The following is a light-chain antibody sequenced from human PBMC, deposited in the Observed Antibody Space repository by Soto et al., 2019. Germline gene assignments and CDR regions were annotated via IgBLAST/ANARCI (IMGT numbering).Light chain of an antibody. CDR1: QNIGSW. J-gene: IGKJ1*01. CDR3: QQFGT. V-gene: IGKV1-5*03. CDR2: KAS. Sequence: DIQMTQSPSTLSASVGDRVTITCRASQNIGSWLAWYQQKPGKAPNLLIYKASSLESGVPSRFSGSASRTEFTLTITSLQPDDFATYYCQQFGTFGQGTKVEIK.